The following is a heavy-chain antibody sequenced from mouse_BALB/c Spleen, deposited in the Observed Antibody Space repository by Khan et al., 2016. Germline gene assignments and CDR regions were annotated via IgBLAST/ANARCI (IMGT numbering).Heavy chain of an antibody. J-gene: IGHJ2*01. CDR3: ARWRSYFDY. V-gene: IGHV3-2*02. Sequence: EVQLQESGPGLVKPSQSLSLTCTVTGYSITSDYAWNWIRQFPGNKLEWMGYISYSGSTSYNPSLKSRISITRDTSKNKFFLQLNSVTTEDTATYYCARWRSYFDYWGQGTTLTVSS. CDR1: GYSITSDYA. CDR2: ISYSGST.